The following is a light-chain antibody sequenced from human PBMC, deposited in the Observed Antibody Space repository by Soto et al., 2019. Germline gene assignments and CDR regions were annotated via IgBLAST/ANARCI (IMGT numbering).Light chain of an antibody. Sequence: QSVLTQPHSASGTPGQRVTISCSGSSXNIGRGSVNWYQQLPGTAPKLLIYNNNQWPSGVPDRFSGSKSGTSASLAISGLQSEDEADYYCAAWDESLNGLYVFGSGTKV. CDR2: NNN. V-gene: IGLV1-44*01. CDR3: AAWDESLNGLYV. CDR1: SXNIGRGS. J-gene: IGLJ1*01.